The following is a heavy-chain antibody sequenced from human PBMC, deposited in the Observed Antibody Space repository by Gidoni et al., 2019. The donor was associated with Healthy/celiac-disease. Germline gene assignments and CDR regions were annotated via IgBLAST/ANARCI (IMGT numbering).Heavy chain of an antibody. CDR2: ISYDGSNK. CDR1: VFTFSSYG. CDR3: TYGVGGNHYFDY. Sequence: QVQLVASGGGVVQPGRSLRLSCAASVFTFSSYGMHWVRQAPGKGLEWVAVISYDGSNKYYADSVKGRFTISRDNSKNTLYLQMNSLRAEDTAVYYCTYGVGGNHYFDYWGQGTLVTVSS. J-gene: IGHJ4*02. D-gene: IGHD2-15*01. V-gene: IGHV3-30*03.